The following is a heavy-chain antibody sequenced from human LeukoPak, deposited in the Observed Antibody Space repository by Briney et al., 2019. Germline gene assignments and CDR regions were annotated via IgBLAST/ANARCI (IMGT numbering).Heavy chain of an antibody. Sequence: GASVKVSCKASGYTFTDYYIHWVRQAPGQGLEWMGWINPNSGGTNSVQKFQGRVAMTRDTSISTAYMELSRLRADDAAVYFCAKVDTEGNSRYCDYWGQGTLVTVSS. CDR2: INPNSGGT. CDR1: GYTFTDYY. J-gene: IGHJ4*02. V-gene: IGHV1-2*02. D-gene: IGHD4-23*01. CDR3: AKVDTEGNSRYCDY.